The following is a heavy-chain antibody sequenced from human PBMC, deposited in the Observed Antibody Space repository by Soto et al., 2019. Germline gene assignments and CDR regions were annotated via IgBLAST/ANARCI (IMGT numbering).Heavy chain of an antibody. CDR2: ISYDGSNK. Sequence: PGGSLRLSCAASGFTFSSYGMHWVRQAPGKGLEWVAVISYDGSNKYYADSVKGRFTISRDNSKNTLYPQMNSLRAEDTAVYYCAKNPHPEYSSSSLDYWGQGTLVTVSS. V-gene: IGHV3-30*18. D-gene: IGHD6-13*01. CDR3: AKNPHPEYSSSSLDY. J-gene: IGHJ4*02. CDR1: GFTFSSYG.